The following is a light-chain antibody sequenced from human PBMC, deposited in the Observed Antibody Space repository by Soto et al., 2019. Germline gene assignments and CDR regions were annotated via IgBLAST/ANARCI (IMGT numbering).Light chain of an antibody. V-gene: IGLV1-44*01. Sequence: QSVLTQPPSASGTPGQRVTISCSTSSSNLGDNTVNWYQHVPGTAPKLLIYSYDQRPSGVPDRFSGSRSGTSASLAISGLQSEDEADYYCAAWDATLDGYVFVTGTK. CDR3: AAWDATLDGYV. J-gene: IGLJ1*01. CDR2: SYD. CDR1: SSNLGDNT.